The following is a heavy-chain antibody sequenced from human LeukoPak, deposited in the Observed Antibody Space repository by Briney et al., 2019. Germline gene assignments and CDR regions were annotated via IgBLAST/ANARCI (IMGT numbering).Heavy chain of an antibody. CDR1: GFTFSSYA. CDR3: AKDRLWFGEFLYYFDY. CDR2: ISGSGGST. D-gene: IGHD3-10*01. Sequence: PGGSLRLSCAASGFTFSSYAMSWVRQAPGKGLEWVSAISGSGGSTYYADSVKGRFTISRDNSKNTLYLQMNSLRAEDTAVYYCAKDRLWFGEFLYYFDYWGQGTLVTVSS. V-gene: IGHV3-23*01. J-gene: IGHJ4*02.